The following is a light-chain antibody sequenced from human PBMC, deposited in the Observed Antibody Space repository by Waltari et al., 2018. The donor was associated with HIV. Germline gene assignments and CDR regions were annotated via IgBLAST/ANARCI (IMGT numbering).Light chain of an antibody. V-gene: IGLV1-40*01. CDR3: QSYDSNLSGL. CDR2: GNS. CDR1: SSNIGAGSD. Sequence: QSELTQPPSVSAAPGQRVTISCTGSSSNIGAGSDVHWYQQVPGRTPKGAIYGNSNRPSGVSDRFSGSKSGSAASLFITGLQSEDEADYYCQSYDSNLSGLFGGGTKVTVL. J-gene: IGLJ2*01.